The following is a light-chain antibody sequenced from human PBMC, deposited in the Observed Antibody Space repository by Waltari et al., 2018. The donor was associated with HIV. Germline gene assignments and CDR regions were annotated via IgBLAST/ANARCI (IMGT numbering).Light chain of an antibody. V-gene: IGLV2-23*02. CDR1: SSDVGSYNL. J-gene: IGLJ3*02. CDR2: EVS. CDR3: CSYAGSSTWV. Sequence: QSALTQPASVSGSPGQSITISCTGTSSDVGSYNLVSWYQQHPGKAPKLIIYEVSKRPSWVSNRFSGSKSGNTASLTISGLQAEDEADYYCCSYAGSSTWVFGGGTKLTVL.